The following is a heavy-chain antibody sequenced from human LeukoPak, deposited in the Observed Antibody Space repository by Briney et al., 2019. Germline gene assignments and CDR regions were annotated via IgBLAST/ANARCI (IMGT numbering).Heavy chain of an antibody. D-gene: IGHD6-19*01. V-gene: IGHV4-59*01. CDR2: IYYSGST. CDR1: GGSISNYY. J-gene: IGHJ4*02. CDR3: AGMPFSAVAGTMVDY. Sequence: PSETLSLTCTVSGGSISNYYWSWIRQPPGKGLEWIGYIYYSGSTNYNPSLKSRVTISVDTSKNQFSLKLRSVTAADTAVYYCAGMPFSAVAGTMVDYWGQGTLVTVSS.